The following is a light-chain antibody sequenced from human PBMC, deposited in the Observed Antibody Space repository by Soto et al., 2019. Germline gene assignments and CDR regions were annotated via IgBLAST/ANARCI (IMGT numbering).Light chain of an antibody. CDR1: XXXXXGYNY. J-gene: IGLJ3*02. V-gene: IGLV2-14*01. CDR3: SSYTSSSTLDWV. Sequence: QSVLTXPASVSGSPGQSXTXXXTXXXXXXXGYNYVSWYQQHPGKAPKLLIYEVSNRPSGVSNRFSGSKSGNTASLTISGLQAEDEADYYCSSYTSSSTLDWVFGGGTKVTVL. CDR2: EVS.